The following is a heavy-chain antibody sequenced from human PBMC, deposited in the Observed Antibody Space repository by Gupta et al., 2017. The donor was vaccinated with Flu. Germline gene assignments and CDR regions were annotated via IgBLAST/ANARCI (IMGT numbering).Heavy chain of an antibody. Sequence: PGIGLEWVGIIHPGDSDTIYSPSFQGQVTISADKSTSVAYLEWSSLKASDTAMYYCARQMNTVPSYYYGMDVWGQGTTVTVSS. CDR2: IHPGDSDT. V-gene: IGHV5-51*01. D-gene: IGHD4-4*01. CDR3: ARQMNTVPSYYYGMDV. J-gene: IGHJ6*02.